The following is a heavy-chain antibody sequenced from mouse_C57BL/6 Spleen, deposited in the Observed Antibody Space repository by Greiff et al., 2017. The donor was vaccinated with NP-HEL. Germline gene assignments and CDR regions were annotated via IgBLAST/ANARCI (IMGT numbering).Heavy chain of an antibody. Sequence: EVKLVESGGGLVKPGGSLKLSCAASGFTFSDYGMHWVRQAPEKGLEWVAYISSGSSTISSAATVKGRFTITIDNAKNTLFLQITNLRSEDTAMNYCARDYGSTHYYARDYWGQGTSVTVSS. CDR3: ARDYGSTHYYARDY. D-gene: IGHD1-1*01. CDR1: GFTFSDYG. V-gene: IGHV5-17*01. CDR2: ISSGSSTI. J-gene: IGHJ4*01.